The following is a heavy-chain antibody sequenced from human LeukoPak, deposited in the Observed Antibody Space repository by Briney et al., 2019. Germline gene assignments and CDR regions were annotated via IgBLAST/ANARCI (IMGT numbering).Heavy chain of an antibody. CDR3: ARWGSATWYYYGMDV. J-gene: IGHJ6*02. CDR1: GGSISGYY. Sequence: SETLSLTCTVSGGSISGYYWSWIRQPPGKGLEWIGYIYNSGSTDYNPSLKSRVTISVDTSKNQLSLKLSSVTAADTAVYYCARWGSATWYYYGMDVWGQGTTVTVSS. CDR2: IYNSGST. D-gene: IGHD3-16*01. V-gene: IGHV4-59*12.